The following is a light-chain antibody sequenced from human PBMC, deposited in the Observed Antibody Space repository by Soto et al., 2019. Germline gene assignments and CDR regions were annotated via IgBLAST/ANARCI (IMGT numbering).Light chain of an antibody. CDR3: SSYVGTNSYV. CDR2: EVS. J-gene: IGLJ1*01. CDR1: SSDVGGYNY. V-gene: IGLV2-8*01. Sequence: QSVLTHPPSASCSPGHSVTISCTGTSSDVGGYNYVSWYQQHPGKAPKLMIYEVSKRPSGVPDRFSGSKSGNTASLTVSGLQAEDEADYYCSSYVGTNSYVFGTGTKVTVL.